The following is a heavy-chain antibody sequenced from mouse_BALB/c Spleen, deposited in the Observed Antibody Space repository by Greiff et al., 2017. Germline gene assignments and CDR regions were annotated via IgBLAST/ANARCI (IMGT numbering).Heavy chain of an antibody. Sequence: ESGPGLVKPSQSLSLTCSVTGYSITSGYYWNWIRQFPGNKLEWMGYISYDGSNNYNPSLKNRISITRDTSKNQFFLKLNSVTTEDTATYYCARLTGYYFDYWGQGTTLTVSS. J-gene: IGHJ2*01. V-gene: IGHV3-6*02. CDR3: ARLTGYYFDY. CDR1: GYSITSGYY. CDR2: ISYDGSN. D-gene: IGHD4-1*01.